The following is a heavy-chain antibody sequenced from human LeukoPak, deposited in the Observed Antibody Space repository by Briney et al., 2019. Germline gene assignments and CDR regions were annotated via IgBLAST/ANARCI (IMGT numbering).Heavy chain of an antibody. D-gene: IGHD1-26*01. V-gene: IGHV3-30*02. J-gene: IGHJ5*02. CDR3: VRGVGGHSRFDP. Sequence: GGSLRLSCAASGFTFSSYGMHWVRQAPGRGLEWVAFIRYDGSNKYYADSVKGRFTISRDNSKNTLYLQMNSLRAEDTAVYDCVRGVGGHSRFDPWGQGTLVTVSS. CDR1: GFTFSSYG. CDR2: IRYDGSNK.